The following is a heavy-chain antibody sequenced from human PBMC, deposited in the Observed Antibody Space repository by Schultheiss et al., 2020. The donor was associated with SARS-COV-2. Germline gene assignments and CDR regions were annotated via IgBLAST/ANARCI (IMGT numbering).Heavy chain of an antibody. J-gene: IGHJ4*02. Sequence: GGSLRLSCAASGFTFSSYWMSWVRQAPGKGLEWVAFIRYDGSNKYYADSVKGRFTISRDNSKNTLYLQMNSLRAEDTAVYYCAKDRAYCSSTSCYTTRYFDYWGQGTLVTVSS. CDR2: IRYDGSNK. CDR1: GFTFSSYW. V-gene: IGHV3-30*02. CDR3: AKDRAYCSSTSCYTTRYFDY. D-gene: IGHD2-2*02.